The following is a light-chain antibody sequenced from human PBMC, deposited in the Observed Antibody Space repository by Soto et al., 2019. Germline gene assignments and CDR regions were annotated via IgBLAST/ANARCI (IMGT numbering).Light chain of an antibody. CDR2: DAS. V-gene: IGKV1-5*01. CDR1: QTISTW. CDR3: LQHKTYPRT. Sequence: DIQVTQSPPTLSASVGDRVTITCRASQTISTWMAWYQQKPGKAPKLLVYDASTLQSGVPSRFSGSGSGTEFTLTISSLQPEDSATYYCLQHKTYPRTFGQGTKVDIK. J-gene: IGKJ1*01.